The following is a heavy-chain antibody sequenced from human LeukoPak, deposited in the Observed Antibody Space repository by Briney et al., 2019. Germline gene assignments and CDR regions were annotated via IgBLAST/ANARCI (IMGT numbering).Heavy chain of an antibody. V-gene: IGHV3-11*05. Sequence: PGGSLRLSCAASGFTFSDYYMSWIRQAPGKGLEWVSYISSSSSYTNCADSVKGRFTISRDNAKNSLYLQMNSLRAEDTAVYYCARDLTRAFDIWGQGTMVTVSS. D-gene: IGHD1-1*01. CDR3: ARDLTRAFDI. CDR2: ISSSSSYT. CDR1: GFTFSDYY. J-gene: IGHJ3*02.